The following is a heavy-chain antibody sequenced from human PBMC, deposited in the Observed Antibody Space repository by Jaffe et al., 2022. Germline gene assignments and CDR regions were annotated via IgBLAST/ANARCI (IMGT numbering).Heavy chain of an antibody. CDR3: AKDGGWDGDSGYFDY. J-gene: IGHJ4*02. CDR1: GFTFDDYA. D-gene: IGHD4-17*01. Sequence: EVQLVESGGGLVQPGRSLRLSCAASGFTFDDYAMHWVRQAPGKGLEWVSGISWNSGSIGYADSVKGRFTISRDNAKNSLYLQMNSLRAEDTALYYCAKDGGWDGDSGYFDYWGQGTLVTVSS. V-gene: IGHV3-9*01. CDR2: ISWNSGSI.